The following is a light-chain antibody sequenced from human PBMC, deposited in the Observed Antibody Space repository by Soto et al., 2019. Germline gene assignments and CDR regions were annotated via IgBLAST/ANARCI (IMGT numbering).Light chain of an antibody. CDR2: WAS. CDR3: QQYYSTPPRT. J-gene: IGKJ1*01. Sequence: DIVMTQSPDSLAGSWAEGATINGNSSQGVFYTSNNKNYLAWYQQKPGQLPKLLIYWASTRESGVPDRFSGSGSGTDFTLTISSLQAEDVAVYYCQQYYSTPPRTFGQGTKVEIK. V-gene: IGKV4-1*01. CDR1: QGVFYTSNNKNY.